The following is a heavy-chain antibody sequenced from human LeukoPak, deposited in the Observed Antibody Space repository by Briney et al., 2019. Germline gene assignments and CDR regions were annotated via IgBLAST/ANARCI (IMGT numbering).Heavy chain of an antibody. D-gene: IGHD3-10*01. CDR1: GFTFSSYA. J-gene: IGHJ6*03. CDR3: AKGEMVRGVIIGYYYYMDV. V-gene: IGHV3-23*01. Sequence: GGSLRLSRAASGFTFSSYAMSWVRQAPGKGLEWVSAISGSGGSTYYADSVKGRFTISRDNSKNTLYLQMNILRAEDTAVYYCAKGEMVRGVIIGYYYYMDVWGKGTTVTVSS. CDR2: ISGSGGST.